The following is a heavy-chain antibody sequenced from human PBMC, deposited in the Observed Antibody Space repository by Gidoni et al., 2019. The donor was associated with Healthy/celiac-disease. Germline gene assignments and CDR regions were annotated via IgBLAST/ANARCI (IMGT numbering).Heavy chain of an antibody. Sequence: QVQLQESGPGLVKPSETLSLTCTVSGYSISSGYYWGWIRQPPGKGLEWIGSIYHSGSTYYNPSLKSRVTISVDTSKNQFSLKLSSVTAADTAVYYSARVVIFGGVIVGAFDIWGQGTMVTVSS. J-gene: IGHJ3*02. CDR3: ARVVIFGGVIVGAFDI. V-gene: IGHV4-38-2*02. CDR2: IYHSGST. D-gene: IGHD3-16*02. CDR1: GYSISSGYY.